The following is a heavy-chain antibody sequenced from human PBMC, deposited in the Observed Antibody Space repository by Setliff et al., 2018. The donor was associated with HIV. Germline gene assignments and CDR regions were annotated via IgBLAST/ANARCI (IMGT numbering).Heavy chain of an antibody. CDR3: ARVIGMGLWFGGEDYYYMDV. CDR2: ISAYNGNI. V-gene: IGHV1-18*01. J-gene: IGHJ6*03. CDR1: GYTFTSYG. Sequence: GASVMVSCKASGYTFTSYGISWVRQAPGQGLEWMGWISAYNGNINYAQKLQGRVTMTTDTSTSTAYMELRSLRSDDTAVYYCARVIGMGLWFGGEDYYYMDVWGKGTTVTVSS. D-gene: IGHD3-10*01.